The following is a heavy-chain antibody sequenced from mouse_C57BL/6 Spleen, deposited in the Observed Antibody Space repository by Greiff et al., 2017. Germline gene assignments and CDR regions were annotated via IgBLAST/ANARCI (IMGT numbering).Heavy chain of an antibody. CDR2: INPYNGGT. Sequence: VQLQQSGPVLVKPGASVKMSCKASGYTFTDYYMNWVKQSHGKSLEWIGVINPYNGGTSYNQKFKGKATLTVDKSSSTAYMELNSLTSEDSAVYYCARRGYDYDGFAYWGQGTLVTVSA. J-gene: IGHJ3*01. CDR3: ARRGYDYDGFAY. D-gene: IGHD2-4*01. CDR1: GYTFTDYY. V-gene: IGHV1-19*01.